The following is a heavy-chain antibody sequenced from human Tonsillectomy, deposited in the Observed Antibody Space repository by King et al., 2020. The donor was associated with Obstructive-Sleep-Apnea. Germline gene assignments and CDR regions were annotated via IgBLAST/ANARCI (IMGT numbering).Heavy chain of an antibody. CDR2: IRYDVTDK. Sequence: VQLVESGGGVVQPGGSLRLSCAASGITFSHYGMHWVRQAPGKGLEWVTFIRYDVTDKYYADSVKGRFTISRDNSKNTLFLQMNSLRVEDTAIYYCAKPYGIFTGAPGFDYWGQGTLVTVSS. CDR1: GITFSHYG. CDR3: AKPYGIFTGAPGFDY. J-gene: IGHJ4*02. V-gene: IGHV3-30*02. D-gene: IGHD3-9*01.